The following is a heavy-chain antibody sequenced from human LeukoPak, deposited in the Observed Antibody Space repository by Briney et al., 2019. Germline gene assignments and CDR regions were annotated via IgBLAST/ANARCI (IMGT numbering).Heavy chain of an antibody. J-gene: IGHJ6*03. CDR3: ATLRHYYCMDV. Sequence: GGSLRLSCAASGFTFSSYAMNWVRQAPGKGLEWVSTIRGSGGSTNYADSVKGRFTISRDNSKNTLYLQMNSLRAEDTAVYYCATLRHYYCMDVWGKGTTVTVSS. CDR1: GFTFSSYA. CDR2: IRGSGGST. V-gene: IGHV3-23*01.